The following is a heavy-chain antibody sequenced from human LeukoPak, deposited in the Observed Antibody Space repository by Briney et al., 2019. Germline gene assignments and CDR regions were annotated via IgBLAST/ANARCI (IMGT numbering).Heavy chain of an antibody. D-gene: IGHD6-19*01. J-gene: IGHJ4*02. V-gene: IGHV4-59*12. CDR1: LGSLSSYY. CDR2: IYYSGST. CDR3: ARVGVSSGWSFDY. Sequence: PSETLSVTCTLSLGSLSSYYWSWIRPPLGKGREWIGYIYYSGSTNYNPSLKSRVTISVHTSKHQFSLKLSSVTAADTAVYYCARVGVSSGWSFDYWGQGTLVTVSS.